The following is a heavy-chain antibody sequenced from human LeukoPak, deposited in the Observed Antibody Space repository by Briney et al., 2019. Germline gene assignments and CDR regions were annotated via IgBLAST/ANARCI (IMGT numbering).Heavy chain of an antibody. J-gene: IGHJ4*02. Sequence: GRSLRLSCAASGFTFSSYGMPWVRQAPGKGLEGVADIWYDGSKQYYADSVKGRFTISVDNSKNHLYLQLSSLRAEDTAVYYCARDSWAVAAKTLEYWGQGTLVTVSS. V-gene: IGHV3-33*01. CDR3: ARDSWAVAAKTLEY. D-gene: IGHD6-19*01. CDR2: IWYDGSKQ. CDR1: GFTFSSYG.